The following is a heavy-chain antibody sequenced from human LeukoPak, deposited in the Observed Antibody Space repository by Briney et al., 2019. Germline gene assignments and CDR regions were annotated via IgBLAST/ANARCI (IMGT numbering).Heavy chain of an antibody. D-gene: IGHD2-8*01. CDR3: ARAYCTNGVCFWFDP. CDR1: GYTFTSYD. V-gene: IGHV1-8*01. CDR2: MNPNSGNT. Sequence: ASVKVSCKASGYTFTSYDINWVRQATGQGLEWMGWMNPNSGNTGYAQKFQGRVTMTRNTSISTAYMELSSLRSEDTAVHYCARAYCTNGVCFWFDPWGQGTLVTVSS. J-gene: IGHJ5*02.